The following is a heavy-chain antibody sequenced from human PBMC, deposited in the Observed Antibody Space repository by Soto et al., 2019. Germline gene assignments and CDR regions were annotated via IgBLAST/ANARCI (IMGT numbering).Heavy chain of an antibody. D-gene: IGHD5-12*01. CDR3: ARRLRRYYFDY. CDR2: IYYSGST. V-gene: IGHV4-59*08. Sequence: PSETLSLTCTVSGGSISSYYWSWIRQPPGKGLEWIGYIYYSGSTNYNPSLKSRVTISVDTSKNQFSLKLSSVTAADTAVYYCARRLRRYYFDYWGQGTLVTVSS. J-gene: IGHJ4*02. CDR1: GGSISSYY.